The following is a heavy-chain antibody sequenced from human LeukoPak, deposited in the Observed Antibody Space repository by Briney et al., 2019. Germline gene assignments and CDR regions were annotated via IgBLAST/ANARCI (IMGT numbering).Heavy chain of an antibody. CDR3: VATLDAFDI. J-gene: IGHJ3*02. Sequence: ASVTVSCLSSGYTFTSYDINWVRQATGQGLEWMGWMNPNSGNTGYAQKFQGRVTMTRNTSISTDYMELSSLRSEDTAVYYCVATLDAFDIWGQGKMVTVS. V-gene: IGHV1-8*01. D-gene: IGHD1-26*01. CDR1: GYTFTSYD. CDR2: MNPNSGNT.